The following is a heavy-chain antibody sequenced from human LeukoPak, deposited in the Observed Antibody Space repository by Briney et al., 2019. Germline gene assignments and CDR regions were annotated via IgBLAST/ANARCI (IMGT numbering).Heavy chain of an antibody. V-gene: IGHV3-7*01. CDR1: GCTFSSYW. Sequence: GGSLRLSCAASGCTFSSYWMSWVRQAPGKGLEWVANIKQDGSDKYYVDSVKGRFTISRDNAKNSVYLQMNSLRAEDTAVYYCARDKVVGATLFDYWGQGTLVTVSS. CDR3: ARDKVVGATLFDY. CDR2: IKQDGSDK. J-gene: IGHJ4*02. D-gene: IGHD1-26*01.